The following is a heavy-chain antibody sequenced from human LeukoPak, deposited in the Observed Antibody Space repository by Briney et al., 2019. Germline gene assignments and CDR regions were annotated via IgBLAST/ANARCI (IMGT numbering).Heavy chain of an antibody. D-gene: IGHD6-13*01. CDR3: AREDSTSSNWFDP. CDR1: GYTFTGYY. CDR2: INPNSGGT. J-gene: IGHJ5*02. V-gene: IGHV1-2*02. Sequence: ASVKVSCKASGYTFTGYYMHWVRQAPGQGLEWMGWINPNSGGTNYAQKSQGRVTMTRDTSISTAYMELSRLRSDDTAVYYCAREDSTSSNWFDPWGQGTLVTVSS.